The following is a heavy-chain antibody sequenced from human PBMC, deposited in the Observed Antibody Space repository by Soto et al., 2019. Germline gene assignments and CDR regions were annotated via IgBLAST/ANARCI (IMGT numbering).Heavy chain of an antibody. CDR2: SIPIFDTA. J-gene: IGHJ6*02. Sequence: QVQLVQSGAEVKKPASSVKVSCKASGGTFNNYPITWVRQAPGEGLEWMGGSIPIFDTANYAQNFQGRVTISVDESTSTAYMELSSLRSEVTAVYYCARGRGYSGDDHYYYFDMDVWGQGTTVTVSS. CDR1: GGTFNNYP. V-gene: IGHV1-69*01. CDR3: ARGRGYSGDDHYYYFDMDV. D-gene: IGHD5-12*01.